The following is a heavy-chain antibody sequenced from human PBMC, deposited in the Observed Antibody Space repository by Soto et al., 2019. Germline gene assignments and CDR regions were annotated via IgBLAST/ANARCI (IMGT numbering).Heavy chain of an antibody. D-gene: IGHD6-6*01. J-gene: IGHJ3*02. V-gene: IGHV1-24*01. Sequence: ASVKVSCKVSGYTLTELSMHWVRQAPGKGLEWMGGFDPEDGETIYAQKFQGGVTMTEDTSTDTAYMELSSLRSEDTAVYYCATDRDSSSRYDAFDIWGQGTMVTVSS. CDR2: FDPEDGET. CDR1: GYTLTELS. CDR3: ATDRDSSSRYDAFDI.